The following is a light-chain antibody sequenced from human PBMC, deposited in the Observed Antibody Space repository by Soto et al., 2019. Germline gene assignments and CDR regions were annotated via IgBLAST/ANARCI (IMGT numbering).Light chain of an antibody. V-gene: IGLV2-14*01. CDR1: SSDVGGYNY. J-gene: IGLJ2*01. Sequence: QSVLTQPASVSGSPGQSITISCTGTSSDVGGYNYVSWYQQHPGKAPKLMIYDVSNRPSGVSNRFSVSKSGNTASLTISGGQAEDEAEYYCSSYPSSSTLVVFGGGTQLTVL. CDR2: DVS. CDR3: SSYPSSSTLVV.